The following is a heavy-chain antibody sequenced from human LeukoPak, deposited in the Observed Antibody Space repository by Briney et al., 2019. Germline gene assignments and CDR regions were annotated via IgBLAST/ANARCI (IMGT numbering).Heavy chain of an antibody. CDR2: ISSSGSI. CDR3: ARRRDYFDS. Sequence: GGSLRLSCAASGFTFSDYYFSWIRQAPGEGLEWIGYISSSGSIYYADSVKGRFTMSRDDAKSSLYLQVSSLRAEDTAIYYCARRRDYFDSWGQGTLVTVSS. CDR1: GFTFSDYY. J-gene: IGHJ4*02. V-gene: IGHV3-11*01.